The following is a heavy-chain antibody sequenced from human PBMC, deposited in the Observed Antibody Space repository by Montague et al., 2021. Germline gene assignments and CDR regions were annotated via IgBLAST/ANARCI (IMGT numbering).Heavy chain of an antibody. CDR2: INHSGST. CDR3: ARRGVVTGWFDP. J-gene: IGHJ5*02. V-gene: IGHV4-34*01. Sequence: SETLSLTCTVYGGSFSGYYWSWICQSPGKGLEWIGEINHSGSTNXNPSLKNRVTISVDTSKNQFSLKLSSVTAADAAVYYCARRGVVTGWFDPWGQGTLVTVSS. CDR1: GGSFSGYY. D-gene: IGHD2-21*02.